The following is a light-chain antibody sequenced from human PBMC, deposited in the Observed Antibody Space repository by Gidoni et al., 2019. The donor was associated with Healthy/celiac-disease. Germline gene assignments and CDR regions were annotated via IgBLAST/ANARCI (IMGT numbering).Light chain of an antibody. J-gene: IGLJ2*01. CDR3: QYYDSSLSGSV. CDR2: GNS. CDR1: SSNIGAGYD. Sequence: QSVLTQPPSVSWAPGQRVTISCTGSSSNIGAGYDVHWYQQLPGTAPKLLIYGNSNRPSGGPDRFSGSKSGTSASLAITGLQAEDEADYYCQYYDSSLSGSVFGGGTKLTVL. V-gene: IGLV1-40*01.